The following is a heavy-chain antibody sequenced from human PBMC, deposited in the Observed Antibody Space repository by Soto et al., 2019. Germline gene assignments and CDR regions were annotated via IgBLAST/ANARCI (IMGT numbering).Heavy chain of an antibody. V-gene: IGHV1-8*01. Sequence: GASVKVSCKASGYTFTSYDINWVRQATGQGLEWMGWMNPNSGNTGYAQRFQGRVTMTRNTSISTAYMELSSLRSEDTAVYYCATTYYDFWSGAAPYYYYMDVWGKGTTVTVSS. J-gene: IGHJ6*03. D-gene: IGHD3-3*01. CDR3: ATTYYDFWSGAAPYYYYMDV. CDR1: GYTFTSYD. CDR2: MNPNSGNT.